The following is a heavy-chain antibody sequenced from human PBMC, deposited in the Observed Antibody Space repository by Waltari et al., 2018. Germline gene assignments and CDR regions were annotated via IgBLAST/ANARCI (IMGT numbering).Heavy chain of an antibody. V-gene: IGHV3-21*01. Sequence: EVQLVESGGGLVKPGGSLRLSCAASGFTFSTYSMNWVRQAPGKGREWVPSSSSSRGYIHEADSVKGRFTISRDNAKKSLYLQMNSLRAEDTAVYYCARDTPAGLFDYWGQGTLVTVSS. CDR2: SSSSRGYI. CDR3: ARDTPAGLFDY. D-gene: IGHD2-2*01. CDR1: GFTFSTYS. J-gene: IGHJ4*02.